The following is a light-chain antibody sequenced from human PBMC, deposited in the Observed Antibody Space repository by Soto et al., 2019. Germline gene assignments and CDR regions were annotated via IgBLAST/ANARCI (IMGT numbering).Light chain of an antibody. Sequence: QSALTQPASVSGSPGQSITISCTGTSSDVGGYKYVSWYQQHPGKAPKLLIYDVSKRPSGVSNRFSGSKSGNTASLTISGLQADDKADYYCSSFASSTSNVVFGGGTKLTVL. CDR3: SSFASSTSNVV. J-gene: IGLJ2*01. CDR1: SSDVGGYKY. CDR2: DVS. V-gene: IGLV2-14*01.